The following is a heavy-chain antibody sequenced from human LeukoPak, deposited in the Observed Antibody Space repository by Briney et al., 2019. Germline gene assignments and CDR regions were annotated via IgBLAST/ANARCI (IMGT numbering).Heavy chain of an antibody. V-gene: IGHV4-61*02. J-gene: IGHJ4*02. D-gene: IGHD3-22*01. Sequence: PSETLSLTCTVSGGSINFASYSWTWIRQPAGKGLEWIGRIYTSGSTNYNPSLKSRVTISVDTSKNQFSLKLSSVTAADTAVYYCARESLGYYDSSGYHDYWGQGTLVTVSS. CDR1: GGSINFASYS. CDR2: IYTSGST. CDR3: ARESLGYYDSSGYHDY.